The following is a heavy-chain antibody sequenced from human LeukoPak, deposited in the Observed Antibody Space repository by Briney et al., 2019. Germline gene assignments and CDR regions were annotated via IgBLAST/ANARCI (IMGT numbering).Heavy chain of an antibody. CDR3: AKAERVLRFLEWSYYFDY. D-gene: IGHD3-3*01. CDR1: GFTVSSNY. Sequence: PGGSLRLSCAASGFTVSSNYMSWVRQAPGKGLEWVSVIYSGGSTYYADSVKGRFTISRDNSKNTLYPQMNSLRAEDTAVYYCAKAERVLRFLEWSYYFDYWGQGTLVTVSS. J-gene: IGHJ4*02. CDR2: IYSGGST. V-gene: IGHV3-53*05.